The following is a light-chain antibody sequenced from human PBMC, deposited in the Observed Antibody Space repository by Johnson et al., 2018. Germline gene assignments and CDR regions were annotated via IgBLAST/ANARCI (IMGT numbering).Light chain of an antibody. V-gene: IGLV1-51*02. CDR1: SSNIGNNY. CDR3: GTWDSSLSAGNV. J-gene: IGLJ1*01. Sequence: QSVLTQPPSVSAAPGQKVTISCSGSSSNIGNNYVSWYQQLPGTAPKLLIYENNKRPSGIPDRFSGSKSGTSATLGITGLQTGDEADYYCGTWDSSLSAGNVSGTWIKVTVL. CDR2: ENN.